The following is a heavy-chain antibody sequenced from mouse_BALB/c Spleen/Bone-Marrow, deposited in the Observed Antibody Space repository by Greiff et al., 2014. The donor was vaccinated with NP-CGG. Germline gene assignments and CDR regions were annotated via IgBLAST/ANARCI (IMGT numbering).Heavy chain of an antibody. CDR3: ATLTGTFDY. D-gene: IGHD4-1*01. CDR2: IDPASDYT. V-gene: IGHV14-3*02. Sequence: VQLQQSGAELVKPGASVKLSCTASGFNIKDTYMYWVKQRPEQGLEWIGRIDPASDYTQFDSKFQGKATITADTSSNTAYLQLSSLTSEDTAVYYCATLTGTFDYWGQGTTLTVPS. J-gene: IGHJ2*01. CDR1: GFNIKDTY.